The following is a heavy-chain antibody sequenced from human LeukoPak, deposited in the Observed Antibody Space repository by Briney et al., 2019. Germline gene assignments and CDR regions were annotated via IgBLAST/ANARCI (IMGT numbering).Heavy chain of an antibody. CDR2: ISYDGSNK. CDR3: AKGPGVGYISTWYSVGAFNS. Sequence: GGSLRLSCAASGFTFSSYGMHWVRQAPGKGLEWVAVISYDGSNKYYADSVKGRFTISRDNSKNSLYLQMNSLRDEDTALYYCAKGPGVGYISTWYSVGAFNSWGQGIMVTVSS. D-gene: IGHD6-13*01. CDR1: GFTFSSYG. V-gene: IGHV3-30*18. J-gene: IGHJ4*02.